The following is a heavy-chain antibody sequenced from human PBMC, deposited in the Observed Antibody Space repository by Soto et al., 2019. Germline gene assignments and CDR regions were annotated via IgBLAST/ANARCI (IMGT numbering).Heavy chain of an antibody. CDR3: ARVDSSVFDN. Sequence: ETLSLTCTVSGGSISRIYWSWIRQPPGKGLEWIGYIHYSGSTNYNPSLKSRVTISVDTSKNQFSLKLSSVTAADTAVYYCARVDSSVFDNWGQGTLVTVSS. V-gene: IGHV4-59*01. J-gene: IGHJ4*02. CDR1: GGSISRIY. D-gene: IGHD2-2*03. CDR2: IHYSGST.